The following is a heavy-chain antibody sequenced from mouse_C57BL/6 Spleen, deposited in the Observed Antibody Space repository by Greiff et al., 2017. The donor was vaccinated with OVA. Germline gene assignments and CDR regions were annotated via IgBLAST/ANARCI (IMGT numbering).Heavy chain of an antibody. CDR1: GYTFTDYY. CDR3: ARWGDGLYAMDY. Sequence: EVQLQQSGPELVKPGASVKISCKASGYTFTDYYMNWVKQSHGKSLEWIGDINPNNGGTSYNQKFKGKATLTVDKSSSTAYMELRSLTSEDSAVYYCARWGDGLYAMDYWGQGTSVTVSS. CDR2: INPNNGGT. J-gene: IGHJ4*01. V-gene: IGHV1-26*01.